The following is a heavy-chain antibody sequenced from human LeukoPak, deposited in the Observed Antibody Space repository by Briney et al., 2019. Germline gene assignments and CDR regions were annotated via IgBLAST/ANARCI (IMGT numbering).Heavy chain of an antibody. CDR2: FNSDGSNT. CDR1: GFTFSSYW. CDR3: ARRDCSGGSCYLAY. J-gene: IGHJ4*02. Sequence: GGSLRLSCAASGFTFSSYWMHWVRQAPGKGLLWVSRFNSDGSNTIYPDSVKGRFTISRDNAKNTLYLQMNSLRAEDTAVYYCARRDCSGGSCYLAYWGQGTLVTVSS. V-gene: IGHV3-74*01. D-gene: IGHD2-15*01.